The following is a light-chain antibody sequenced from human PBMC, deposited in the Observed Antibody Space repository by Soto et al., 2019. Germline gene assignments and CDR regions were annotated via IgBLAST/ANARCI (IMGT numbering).Light chain of an antibody. CDR3: SSYTSSSIPYV. J-gene: IGLJ1*01. Sequence: QSAPTQPASVSGSPGQSITISCTGTNSDVGGYNFVSWYQQHPGKAPKLMIYDVSNRPSGVSNRFSGSKSGNTASLNISGLQAEDEADYYCSSYTSSSIPYVFGIGTKVTVL. CDR2: DVS. V-gene: IGLV2-14*01. CDR1: NSDVGGYNF.